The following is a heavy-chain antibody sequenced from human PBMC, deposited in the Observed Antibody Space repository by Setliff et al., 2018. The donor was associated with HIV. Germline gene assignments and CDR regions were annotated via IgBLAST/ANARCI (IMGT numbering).Heavy chain of an antibody. CDR1: GFTFSSYG. D-gene: IGHD5-18*01. Sequence: GGSLRFSCAASGFTFSSYGMHWVRQAPGKGLEWVSGISGSGGGTYYADSVKGRFTISRDNSQNALYLQMDSLRAEDTAVYYCARESYNYGYNDWGQGTLVTVSS. V-gene: IGHV3-23*01. J-gene: IGHJ4*02. CDR2: ISGSGGGT. CDR3: ARESYNYGYND.